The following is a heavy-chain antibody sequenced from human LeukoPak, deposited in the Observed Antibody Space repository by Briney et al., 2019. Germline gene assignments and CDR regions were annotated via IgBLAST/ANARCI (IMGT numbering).Heavy chain of an antibody. CDR3: TKRSGVYSDNSGFFDY. CDR1: GFTFSNYA. J-gene: IGHJ4*02. Sequence: GGSLRLSCAASGFTFSNYAMNWVRQAPGKGLEWVSGISGGGASRDYADSVKGQFTISRDNSKNTVLLQMDSLRAEDTAIYYCTKRSGVYSDNSGFFDYWGQGSLVTVSS. D-gene: IGHD1-26*01. V-gene: IGHV3-23*01. CDR2: ISGGGASR.